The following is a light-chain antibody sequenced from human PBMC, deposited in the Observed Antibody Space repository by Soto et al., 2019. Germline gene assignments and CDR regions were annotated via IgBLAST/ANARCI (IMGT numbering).Light chain of an antibody. CDR3: QQSHTTLFT. CDR1: QSISTN. CDR2: GAS. Sequence: DLQMTQSPSSLSASVGERVTITCRARQSISTNLNWYQQKPGKAPKLLISGASALQGGVSSRFSGSGSGTGFTLTISSLQPEDSATYFCQQSHTTLFTFGPGTTVDLK. J-gene: IGKJ3*01. V-gene: IGKV1-39*01.